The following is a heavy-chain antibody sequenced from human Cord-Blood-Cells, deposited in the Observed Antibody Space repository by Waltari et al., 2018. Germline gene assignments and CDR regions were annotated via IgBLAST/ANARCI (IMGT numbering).Heavy chain of an antibody. CDR3: ARAWGWNWYFDL. Sequence: QVQLQESGPGLVKPSETLSLTCTVSGGSISSYYWSWIRQPPGKGLEWIGYIYYSGSTNDNPSLKRRVTISVDTSKNQFSLKLSSVTAADTAVYYCARAWGWNWYFDLWGRGTLVTVSS. V-gene: IGHV4-59*01. CDR1: GGSISSYY. J-gene: IGHJ2*01. CDR2: IYYSGST. D-gene: IGHD7-27*01.